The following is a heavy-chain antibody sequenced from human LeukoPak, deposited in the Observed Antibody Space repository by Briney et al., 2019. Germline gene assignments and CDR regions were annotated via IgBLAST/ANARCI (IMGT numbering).Heavy chain of an antibody. J-gene: IGHJ4*02. CDR2: IFYSGST. Sequence: SETPSLTCTVSGASISSTGSYWSWIRQHPEKGLEWIGYIFYSGSTYYNPSLKSRLTMSLDTSKNQFSLNLTSVTAADTAVYYCVRGEYYYDYWGQGTLITVSS. V-gene: IGHV4-31*03. CDR1: GASISSTGSY. D-gene: IGHD2/OR15-2a*01. CDR3: VRGEYYYDY.